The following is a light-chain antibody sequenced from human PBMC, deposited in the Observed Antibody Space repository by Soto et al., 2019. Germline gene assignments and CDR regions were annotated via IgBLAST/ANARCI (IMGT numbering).Light chain of an antibody. Sequence: QSVLTQPPSVSGAPGQRVTISCTGSSSNIGAGYDVHWYQQLPGTAPKLLIYRNSNRPSGVPDRFSGSKSGTSASLAITGLQAEDEADYYCCSYAGSYTNVFGGGTKVTVL. CDR2: RNS. J-gene: IGLJ2*01. CDR3: CSYAGSYTNV. CDR1: SSNIGAGYD. V-gene: IGLV1-40*01.